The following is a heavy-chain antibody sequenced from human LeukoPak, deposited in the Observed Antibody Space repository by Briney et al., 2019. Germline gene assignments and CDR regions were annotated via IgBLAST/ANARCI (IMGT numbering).Heavy chain of an antibody. CDR2: ISSSSSYI. CDR3: ASVELGETDY. J-gene: IGHJ4*02. V-gene: IGHV3-21*01. D-gene: IGHD7-27*01. CDR1: GFTFSSYS. Sequence: GGSLRLSCAASGFTFSSYSMNWVRQAPGKGLEWVSSISSSSSYIYYADSVKGRFTISRDNAQNSLYLQMNSLRAEDTAVYYCASVELGETDYWGQGTLVTVSS.